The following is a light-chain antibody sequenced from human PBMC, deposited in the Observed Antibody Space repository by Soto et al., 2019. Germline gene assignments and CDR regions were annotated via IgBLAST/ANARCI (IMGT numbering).Light chain of an antibody. J-gene: IGKJ2*01. CDR1: QSVSSY. CDR2: DAS. Sequence: EIVLTQSPATLSLSPGERATLSCRASQSVSSYLAWYQQKPGQAPRLLIYDASNRATGIPARFSGSGSGTDFTLTISSLEPEDFAVDYCQQRSNWPPYPFGQGNKLEIK. V-gene: IGKV3-11*01. CDR3: QQRSNWPPYP.